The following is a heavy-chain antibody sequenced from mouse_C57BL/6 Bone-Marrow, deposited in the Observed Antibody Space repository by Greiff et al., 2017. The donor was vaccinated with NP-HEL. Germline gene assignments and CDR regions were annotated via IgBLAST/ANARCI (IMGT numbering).Heavy chain of an antibody. V-gene: IGHV2-2*01. Sequence: VQLKESGPGLVQPSQSLSITCTVSGFSLTSYGVHWVRQSPGKGLEWLGVIWSGGSTDYNAAFISRLSISKDNSKSQVFFKMNSLQADDTAIYYCARNLRWLLLTDYAMDYWGQGTSVTVSS. CDR2: IWSGGST. J-gene: IGHJ4*01. CDR3: ARNLRWLLLTDYAMDY. CDR1: GFSLTSYG. D-gene: IGHD2-3*01.